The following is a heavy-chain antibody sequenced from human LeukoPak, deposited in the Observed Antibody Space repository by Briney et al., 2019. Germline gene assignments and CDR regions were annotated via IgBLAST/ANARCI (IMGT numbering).Heavy chain of an antibody. CDR2: IYYSGST. Sequence: SETLSLTCTVSGGSISSYYWSGIRQPPGKGLEWIGYIYYSGSTNYNPSLKSRVTISVATSKNQFSLKLSSVTAADTAVYYCARAVDAFDIWGQGTMVTVSS. CDR1: GGSISSYY. CDR3: ARAVDAFDI. V-gene: IGHV4-59*01. J-gene: IGHJ3*02.